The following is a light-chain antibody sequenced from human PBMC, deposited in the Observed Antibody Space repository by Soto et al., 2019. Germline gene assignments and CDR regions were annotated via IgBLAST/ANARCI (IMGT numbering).Light chain of an antibody. Sequence: ELVMTHSPATLSVSPGERATLSYRASPSVSSNLAGYQQQPGQAPRHLIYAATTRSTGLPPRFSGSGSGTEFTLTISSLQSEDFAVYYCQQYNYWPPNTFGQGTQLEIK. CDR2: AAT. CDR1: PSVSSN. J-gene: IGKJ5*01. V-gene: IGKV3-15*01. CDR3: QQYNYWPPNT.